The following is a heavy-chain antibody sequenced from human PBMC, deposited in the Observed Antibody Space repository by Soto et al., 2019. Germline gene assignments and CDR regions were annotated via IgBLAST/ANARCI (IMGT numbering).Heavy chain of an antibody. D-gene: IGHD2-15*01. CDR2: ISYDGSNK. J-gene: IGHJ4*02. Sequence: QVQLVESGGGVVQPGRSLRLSCAASGFNFSSYAMHWVRQAPGKGLEWVAVISYDGSNKYYADSVKGRFTISRDNSKNTLYLQMNSLRAEDTAVYYFAREVVAPTLSPNFDYWGQGTLVTVSS. V-gene: IGHV3-30-3*01. CDR1: GFNFSSYA. CDR3: AREVVAPTLSPNFDY.